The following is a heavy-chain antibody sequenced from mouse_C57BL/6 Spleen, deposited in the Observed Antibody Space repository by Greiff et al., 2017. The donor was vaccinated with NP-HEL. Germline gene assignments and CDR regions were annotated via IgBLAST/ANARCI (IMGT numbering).Heavy chain of an antibody. Sequence: QVQLQQSGAELVRPGASVTLSCKASGYTFTDYEMHWVKQTPVHGLEWIGAIDPETGGTAYNQKFKGKAILTADKSSSTAYMELRSLTSEDSAVYYCTRSYGNYEGNYFDYWGQGTTLTVSS. D-gene: IGHD2-10*02. CDR2: IDPETGGT. J-gene: IGHJ2*01. CDR3: TRSYGNYEGNYFDY. V-gene: IGHV1-15*01. CDR1: GYTFTDYE.